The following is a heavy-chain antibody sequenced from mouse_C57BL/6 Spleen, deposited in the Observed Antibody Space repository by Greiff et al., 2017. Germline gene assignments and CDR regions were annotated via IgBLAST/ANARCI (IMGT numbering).Heavy chain of an antibody. CDR3: TRRLITTVVGYFDV. J-gene: IGHJ1*03. Sequence: QVQLQQSGAELVRPGASVTLSCKASGYTFTDYEMHWVKQTPVHGLEWIGAIDPETGGPAYNQKFKGKAILTAAKSSRTAYMELRSLTSEDSAVYYCTRRLITTVVGYFDVWGTGTTGTVSS. CDR1: GYTFTDYE. D-gene: IGHD1-1*01. CDR2: IDPETGGP. V-gene: IGHV1-15*01.